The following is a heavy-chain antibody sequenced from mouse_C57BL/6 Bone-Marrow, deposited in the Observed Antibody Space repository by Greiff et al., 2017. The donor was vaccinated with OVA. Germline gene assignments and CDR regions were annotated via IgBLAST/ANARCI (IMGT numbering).Heavy chain of an antibody. D-gene: IGHD2-4*01. CDR3: ARDDYDGGSMDY. V-gene: IGHV1-26*01. CDR1: GYTFTDYY. CDR2: INPNNGGT. Sequence: EVQLQQSGPELVKPGASVKISCKASGYTFTDYYMNWVKQSHGKSLEWIGDINPNNGGTSYNQKVKGKATLTVDKSSSTAYMELRSLTSEDSAVYYCARDDYDGGSMDYWGQGTSVTVSS. J-gene: IGHJ4*01.